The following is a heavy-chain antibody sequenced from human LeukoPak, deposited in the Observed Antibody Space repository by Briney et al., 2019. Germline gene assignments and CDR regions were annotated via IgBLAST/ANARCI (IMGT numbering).Heavy chain of an antibody. V-gene: IGHV1-46*01. J-gene: IGHJ4*02. D-gene: IGHD1-26*01. CDR1: GYTFTSYY. Sequence: ASVKVSCKASGYTFTSYYMHWVRQAPGQGLEWMGIINPSGGSTSYAQKFQGRVTMTRDMSTSTVYMELSSLRSEDTAVYYCARAADIVGATEYYFDYWGQGTLVTVSS. CDR2: INPSGGST. CDR3: ARAADIVGATEYYFDY.